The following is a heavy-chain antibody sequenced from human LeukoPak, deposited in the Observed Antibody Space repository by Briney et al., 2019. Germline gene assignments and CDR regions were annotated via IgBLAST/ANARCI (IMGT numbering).Heavy chain of an antibody. Sequence: GASVKVSCKASGYTFTSHGISWVRQAPGQGLEWMGRISAYNGNTNYAQKLQGRVTMTTDTSTSTAYMELRSLRSDDTAVYYCARAIAAAGNYDYWGQGTLVTVSS. CDR1: GYTFTSHG. J-gene: IGHJ4*02. D-gene: IGHD6-13*01. CDR2: ISAYNGNT. V-gene: IGHV1-18*01. CDR3: ARAIAAAGNYDY.